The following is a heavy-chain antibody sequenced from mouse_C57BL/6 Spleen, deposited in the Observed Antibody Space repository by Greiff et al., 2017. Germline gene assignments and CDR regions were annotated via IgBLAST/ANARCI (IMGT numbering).Heavy chain of an antibody. CDR3: ARSPLYYGSSYGWYFDV. Sequence: VMLVESGPGILQSSQTLSLTCSFSGFSLSTSGMGVSWIRQPSGKGLEWLAHIYWDDDKRYNPSLKSRLTISKDTSRNQVFLKITSVDTADTATYYCARSPLYYGSSYGWYFDVWGTGTTVTVSS. CDR1: GFSLSTSGMG. D-gene: IGHD1-1*01. V-gene: IGHV8-12*01. J-gene: IGHJ1*03. CDR2: IYWDDDK.